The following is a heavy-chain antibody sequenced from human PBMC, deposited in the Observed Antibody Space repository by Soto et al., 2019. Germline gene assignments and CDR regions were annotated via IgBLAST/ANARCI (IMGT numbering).Heavy chain of an antibody. CDR1: GGSFSGYY. V-gene: IGHV4-34*01. J-gene: IGHJ4*02. CDR3: ARVGGTYYYDSSGQAFDY. D-gene: IGHD3-22*01. Sequence: PSETLSLTCAVYGGSFSGYYWSWIRQPPGKGLEWIGEINHSGSTNYNPSLKSRVTISVDTSKNQFSLKLSSVTAADTAVYYCARVGGTYYYDSSGQAFDYWGQGTLVTVS. CDR2: INHSGST.